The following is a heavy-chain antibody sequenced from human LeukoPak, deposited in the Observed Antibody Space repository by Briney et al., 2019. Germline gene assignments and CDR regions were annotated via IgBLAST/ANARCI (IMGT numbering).Heavy chain of an antibody. V-gene: IGHV3-53*01. CDR3: ARDLPPAPWNGMDV. Sequence: PGGSLRLSCAASGLTVSSNYMSWVRQAPGKGLEWVSVIFSSGNTYYADSVKGRFTISRDNSKNTLYLQMNSLRPEDTAVYYCARDLPPAPWNGMDVWGQGTTVTVSS. CDR1: GLTVSSNY. CDR2: IFSSGNT. D-gene: IGHD2-2*01. J-gene: IGHJ6*02.